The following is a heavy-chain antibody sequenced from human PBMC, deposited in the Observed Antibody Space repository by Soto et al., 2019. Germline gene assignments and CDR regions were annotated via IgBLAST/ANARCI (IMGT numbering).Heavy chain of an antibody. CDR2: IYHSGAT. V-gene: IGHV4-30-4*01. CDR3: ARDGGYSTFDC. D-gene: IGHD2-8*01. CDR1: GDSISSGAYY. J-gene: IGHJ4*02. Sequence: NPSETLSLTCTVSGDSISSGAYYWSWIRQPPGKGLEWIGYIYHSGATYYNPSLESRVTMSVDTSKNQFSLRLSSVTAADTAVYYCARDGGYSTFDCWGQGTLVTVSS.